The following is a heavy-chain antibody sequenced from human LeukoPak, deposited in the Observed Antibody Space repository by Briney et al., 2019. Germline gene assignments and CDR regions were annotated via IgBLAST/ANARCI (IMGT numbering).Heavy chain of an antibody. D-gene: IGHD3-22*01. J-gene: IGHJ4*02. Sequence: PGRSLRLSCAASGFTFSSYGMHWVRQAPGKGLEWVAVIWYDGSNKYYADSVKGRFTISRDNSKNTLYLQMNSLRAEDTAVYYCARDPGQMYYYDNSGYLDYWGQGTLVTVSS. CDR1: GFTFSSYG. V-gene: IGHV3-33*01. CDR2: IWYDGSNK. CDR3: ARDPGQMYYYDNSGYLDY.